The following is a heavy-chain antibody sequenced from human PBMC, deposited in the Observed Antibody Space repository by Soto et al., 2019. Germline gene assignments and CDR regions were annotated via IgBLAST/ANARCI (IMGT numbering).Heavy chain of an antibody. CDR3: ARRPQGGRTNGCDP. CDR2: IYWDYDE. J-gene: IGHJ5*02. D-gene: IGHD2-8*01. V-gene: IGHV2-5*02. CDR1: GFSLNTDGVG. Sequence: QITLKESGPTLVKPTQTLTLTCTFSGFSLNTDGVGVRWIRQPPGKALEWLALIYWDYDERYNPSLRSRLTITRDDSEDQGVLRLPHMDPADTATYYCARRPQGGRTNGCDPWGQGTLVTGPS.